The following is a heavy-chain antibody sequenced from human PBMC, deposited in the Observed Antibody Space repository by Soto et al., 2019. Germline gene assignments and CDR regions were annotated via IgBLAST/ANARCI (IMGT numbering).Heavy chain of an antibody. Sequence: EVQLVESGGDLVQPGGSLRLSCAASGFTFSDHWMHWARQAPGEGLVWVARINSGGTTANYADSVKGRFTVSRDNAKNTMCLRMNSLRAGDTAIYYWARGGLYAYYKDTWGQEVPVTVSS. V-gene: IGHV3-74*01. CDR1: GFTFSDHW. CDR2: INSGGTTA. J-gene: IGHJ5*02. D-gene: IGHD3-16*01. CDR3: ARGGLYAYYKDT.